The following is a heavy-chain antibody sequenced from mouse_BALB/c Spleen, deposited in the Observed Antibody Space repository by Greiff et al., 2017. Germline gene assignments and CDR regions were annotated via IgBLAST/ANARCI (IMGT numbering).Heavy chain of an antibody. CDR3: NAAVEQVGGY. V-gene: IGHV14-4*02. CDR1: GFNIKDYY. CDR2: IDPENGDT. D-gene: IGHD1-3*01. Sequence: VQLKESGAELVRSGASVKLSCTASGFNIKDYYMHWVKQRPEQGLEWIGWIDPENGDTEYAPKFQGKATMTADTSSNTAYLQLSSLTSEDTAVYYCNAAVEQVGGYWGQGTTLTVSS. J-gene: IGHJ2*01.